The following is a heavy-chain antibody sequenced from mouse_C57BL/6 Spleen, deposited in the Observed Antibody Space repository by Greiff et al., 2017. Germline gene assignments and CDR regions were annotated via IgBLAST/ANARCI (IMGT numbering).Heavy chain of an antibody. CDR1: GYAFSSYW. J-gene: IGHJ2*01. CDR3: ERSYYGSSYLEY. V-gene: IGHV1-80*01. D-gene: IGHD1-1*01. Sequence: VQLQQSGAELVKPGASVKLSCKASGYAFSSYWMNWVKQRPGKGLEWIGQIDPGDGDTNYNGKFKGKATLTADNSSSTAYMQLSSLTSEDSAVYFCERSYYGSSYLEYWGQGTTVTVSS. CDR2: IDPGDGDT.